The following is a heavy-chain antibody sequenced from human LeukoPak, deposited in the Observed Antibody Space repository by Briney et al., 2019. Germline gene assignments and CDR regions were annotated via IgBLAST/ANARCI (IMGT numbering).Heavy chain of an antibody. D-gene: IGHD6-13*01. V-gene: IGHV3-9*01. CDR1: GFTFDDYA. Sequence: PGRSLRLSCAASGFTFDDYAMHWVRQALGKGLEWVSGISWNSGSIGYADSVKGRFTISRDNAKNSLYLQMNSLGAEDTAVYYCARGAAAGVFDYWGQGTLVTVSS. CDR2: ISWNSGSI. J-gene: IGHJ4*02. CDR3: ARGAAAGVFDY.